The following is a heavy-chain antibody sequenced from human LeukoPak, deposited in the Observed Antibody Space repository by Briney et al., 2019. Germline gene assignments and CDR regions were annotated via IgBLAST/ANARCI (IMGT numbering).Heavy chain of an antibody. CDR2: ISDSGGRT. CDR3: VRDQGYDGRGNYYPYHFDY. J-gene: IGHJ4*02. CDR1: GFTFSNYG. D-gene: IGHD3-22*01. Sequence: PGGSLRLSCVASGFTFSNYGMTWVRQGTGRGLEWVSSISDSGGRTYYADSVKGRFTISRDNAKNSLYLQMSSLTAEDTALYYCVRDQGYDGRGNYYPYHFDYWGQGTLVTVSS. V-gene: IGHV3-48*03.